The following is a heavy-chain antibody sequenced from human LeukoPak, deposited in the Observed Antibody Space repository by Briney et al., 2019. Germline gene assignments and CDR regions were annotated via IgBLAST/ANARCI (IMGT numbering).Heavy chain of an antibody. V-gene: IGHV1-8*03. D-gene: IGHD6-6*01. CDR2: MNPNSGNT. Sequence: GASVKVSCKASGYTFTSYDINWVQQATGQGLEWMGWMNPNSGNTGYAQKFQGRVTTTRNTSISTAYMELSSLRSEDTAVYYCARGAARLSYYYYMDVWGKGTTVTVSS. CDR1: GYTFTSYD. CDR3: ARGAARLSYYYYMDV. J-gene: IGHJ6*03.